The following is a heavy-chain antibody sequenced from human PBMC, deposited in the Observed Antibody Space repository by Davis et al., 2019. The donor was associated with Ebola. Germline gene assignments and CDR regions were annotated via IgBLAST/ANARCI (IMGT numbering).Heavy chain of an antibody. D-gene: IGHD2-15*01. CDR1: GFTFSYYD. CDR2: IGTIGGDT. V-gene: IGHV3-13*01. J-gene: IGHJ5*02. CDR3: ARANSGCTGGGCFSGHWLDP. Sequence: GESLKISCAASGFTFSYYDMQWVRQAAGKGLEWVSGIGTIGGDTHYADSVKGRFTISRDDAKNSLYLQMDSLRAGDTAIYYCARANSGCTGGGCFSGHWLDPWGQGTLVTVSS.